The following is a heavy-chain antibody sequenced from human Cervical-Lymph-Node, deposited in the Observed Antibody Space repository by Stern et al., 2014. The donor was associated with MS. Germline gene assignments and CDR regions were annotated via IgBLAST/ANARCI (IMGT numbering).Heavy chain of an antibody. V-gene: IGHV4-31*03. CDR3: ARDLGGDGWFDP. Sequence: VQLQESGPGLVKPSQTLSLTCTVSGDSISNDGYYWSWIRQPPGKGLEWIGCIYYSGSTYYNPSLKSRVTISVDTSKSQFSLKLNSVTAADTAVYYCARDLGGDGWFDPWGQGTLVTVSS. CDR2: IYYSGST. J-gene: IGHJ5*02. D-gene: IGHD4-17*01. CDR1: GDSISNDGYY.